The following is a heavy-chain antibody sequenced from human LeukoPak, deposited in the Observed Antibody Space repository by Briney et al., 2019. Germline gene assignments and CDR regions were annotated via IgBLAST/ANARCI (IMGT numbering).Heavy chain of an antibody. D-gene: IGHD2-21*02. CDR3: AKGPWAYCGGDCYYFDY. CDR2: IRSVGSNK. J-gene: IGHJ4*02. V-gene: IGHV3-30*02. CDR1: GFTFSSYG. Sequence: GGSLRLSCAASGFTFSSYGMHWVRQAPGKGLEWVAFIRSVGSNKYYADSVKGRFTISTDNSKHTLYLQMNSLRAEDTAVYYCAKGPWAYCGGDCYYFDYWGQGTLVTVSS.